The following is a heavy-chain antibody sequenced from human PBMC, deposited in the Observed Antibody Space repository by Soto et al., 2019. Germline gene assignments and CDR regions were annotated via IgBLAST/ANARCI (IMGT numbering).Heavy chain of an antibody. Sequence: EVQLLESGGDLVQPGGSLRLSCAASGFTFSSYAMSWVRQVPGKGLEWVSAISGSGGSTYYADSVKGRFTISRDNSRNTLYLEMNSLRAEDTAIYYCAKYVAGNRGPIDYWGQGTLVIVSS. V-gene: IGHV3-23*01. D-gene: IGHD3-10*01. J-gene: IGHJ4*02. CDR3: AKYVAGNRGPIDY. CDR1: GFTFSSYA. CDR2: ISGSGGST.